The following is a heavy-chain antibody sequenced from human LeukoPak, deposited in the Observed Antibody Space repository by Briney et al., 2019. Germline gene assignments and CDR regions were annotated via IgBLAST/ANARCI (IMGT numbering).Heavy chain of an antibody. CDR2: ISDVGTT. CDR3: ARENSGYDGGFDY. Sequence: GGSLRLSCTTSGFTFRSCEMSWVRQAPGKGLEWVSCISDVGTTYYADSVKGRFTISRDNAKNSLFLQMNSLRAEDTAVYFCARENSGYDGGFDYWGQGTLVTVSS. V-gene: IGHV3-48*03. J-gene: IGHJ4*02. CDR1: GFTFRSCE. D-gene: IGHD5-12*01.